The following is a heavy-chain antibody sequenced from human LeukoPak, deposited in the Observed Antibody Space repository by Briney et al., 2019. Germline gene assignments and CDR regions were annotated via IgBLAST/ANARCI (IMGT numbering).Heavy chain of an antibody. D-gene: IGHD3-22*01. Sequence: GRSPRLSCVGSGFSFDDYAMHWVRQAPGKGLEGVSSISWNSGFIVYADSVKGRFTISRDNAKNSLYLQMNSLRAEDTAVYYCARGAETSGYTKWGQGTLVTVSS. CDR2: ISWNSGFI. CDR1: GFSFDDYA. J-gene: IGHJ4*02. V-gene: IGHV3-9*01. CDR3: ARGAETSGYTK.